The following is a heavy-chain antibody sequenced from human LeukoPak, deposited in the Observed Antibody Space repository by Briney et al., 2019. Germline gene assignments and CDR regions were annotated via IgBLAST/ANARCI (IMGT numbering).Heavy chain of an antibody. CDR2: INHSGST. CDR3: ATLTGYSYSLGWFDP. J-gene: IGHJ5*02. Sequence: SETLSLTCAVYGGSFSGYYWSWIRQPPGKGLEWIGEINHSGSTNYNPSLKSRVTISVDTSKNQFSLKLSSVTAADTAVYYCATLTGYSYSLGWFDPWGQGTLVTVSS. V-gene: IGHV4-34*01. CDR1: GGSFSGYY. D-gene: IGHD5-18*01.